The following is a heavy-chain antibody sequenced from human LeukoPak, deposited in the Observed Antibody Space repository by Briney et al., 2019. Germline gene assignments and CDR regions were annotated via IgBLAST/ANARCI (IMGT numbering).Heavy chain of an antibody. J-gene: IGHJ4*02. V-gene: IGHV1-2*02. CDR3: AREAVAAGGITMIVVVNYFDY. D-gene: IGHD3-22*01. CDR2: INPNSGGT. Sequence: ASVKVSCKASGGTFSSYAISWVRQAPGQGLEWMGWINPNSGGTNYAQKFQGRVTMTRDTSISTAYMELSRLRSDDTAVYYCAREAVAAGGITMIVVVNYFDYWGQGTLVTVSS. CDR1: GGTFSSYA.